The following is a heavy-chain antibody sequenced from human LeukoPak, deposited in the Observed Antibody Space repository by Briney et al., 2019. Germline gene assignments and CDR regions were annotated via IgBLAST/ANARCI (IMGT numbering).Heavy chain of an antibody. J-gene: IGHJ3*02. CDR3: ARARSRITFGGIRHAFDI. CDR2: IIPLLGIT. D-gene: IGHD3-16*01. V-gene: IGHV1-69*04. CDR1: GDTSGSYA. Sequence: SMKVSCKASGDTSGSYAMNWVRQALGQGLEWVARIIPLLGITNHAQKLQGRVTVNADTSTNTVYMELSSLRPDDTAVYYCARARSRITFGGIRHAFDIWGQGTLVTVSS.